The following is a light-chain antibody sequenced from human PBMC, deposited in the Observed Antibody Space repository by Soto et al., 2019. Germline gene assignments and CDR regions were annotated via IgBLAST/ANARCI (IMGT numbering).Light chain of an antibody. CDR3: MQITQLPYT. J-gene: IGKJ2*01. CDR2: EVS. V-gene: IGKV2D-29*01. Sequence: DIVMTQSPLSLSVTPGQPASISCSQSLLHSDGKTYLNWYVQKPGQPTQRLIYEVSNRFSGVPDRFSGSGSGTDFTLKISRVEAEDVGVYYCMQITQLPYTFGQGTKLEIK. CDR1: QSLLHSDGKTY.